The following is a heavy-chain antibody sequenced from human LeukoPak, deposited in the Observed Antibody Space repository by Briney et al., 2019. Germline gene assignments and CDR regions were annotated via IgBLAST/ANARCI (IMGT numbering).Heavy chain of an antibody. Sequence: PGGSLRLSCAASGFTFDDYAMHWVRQAPGKGLEWVSGISWNSGSIGYADSVKGRFTISRDNAKNSLYLQMNSLRAEDMALYYCAKGDDYDFWSSPPDYWGQGTLVTVSS. V-gene: IGHV3-9*03. CDR1: GFTFDDYA. CDR2: ISWNSGSI. D-gene: IGHD3-3*01. CDR3: AKGDDYDFWSSPPDY. J-gene: IGHJ4*02.